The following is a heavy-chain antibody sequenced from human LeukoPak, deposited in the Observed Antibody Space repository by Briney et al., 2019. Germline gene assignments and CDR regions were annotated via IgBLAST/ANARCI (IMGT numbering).Heavy chain of an antibody. CDR2: VRDRANSYAT. CDR1: GFTFSDSP. J-gene: IGHJ4*02. Sequence: GGSLKLSCAVSGFTFSDSPMHWVRQASGKGLGWVGRVRDRANSYATGYAAPVEGRFTISRDDSENTAYLQMNSLIIEDTAVYYCTRQRPQTGTFDYWGQGVLVTVSS. V-gene: IGHV3-73*01. D-gene: IGHD3-9*01. CDR3: TRQRPQTGTFDY.